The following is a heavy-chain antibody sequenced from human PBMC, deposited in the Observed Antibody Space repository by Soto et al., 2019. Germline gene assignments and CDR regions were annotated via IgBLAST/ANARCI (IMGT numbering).Heavy chain of an antibody. V-gene: IGHV1-8*01. CDR3: APDGVRGMDL. D-gene: IGHD4-17*01. CDR1: GYTFTSYD. CDR2: MNPNSANT. J-gene: IGHJ6*02. Sequence: QVQLVQSGAEVKKPGASVKVSCKASGYTFTSYDINWVRQATGQGLEWMGWMNPNSANTGSAQKFPGRVTIPSNPTITTSYLELSSLTSEHTAVYYSAPDGVRGMDLWSQGTTVTVSS.